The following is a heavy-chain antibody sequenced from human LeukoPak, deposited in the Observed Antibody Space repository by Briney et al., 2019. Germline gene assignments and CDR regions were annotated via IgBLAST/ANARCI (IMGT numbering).Heavy chain of an antibody. CDR3: ATGERMVRGDGVDY. J-gene: IGHJ4*02. D-gene: IGHD3-10*01. Sequence: GRSLRLSCAPSGFTVRNNYMSWVREAPGKGLEWVSVIYSGGSTYYAASVKGRFTISRDNSKNTLYLQMNSLRAEDTAVYFCATGERMVRGDGVDYWGQGTLVTVSS. CDR1: GFTVRNNY. CDR2: IYSGGST. V-gene: IGHV3-66*01.